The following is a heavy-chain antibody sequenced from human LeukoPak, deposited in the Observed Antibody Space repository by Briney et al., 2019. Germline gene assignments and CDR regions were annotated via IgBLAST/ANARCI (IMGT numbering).Heavy chain of an antibody. CDR2: IYHSGST. J-gene: IGHJ4*02. Sequence: TSETLSLTCAVYGGSFSGYYWSWIRQPPGKGLEWIGEIYHSGSTNYNPSLKSRVTISVDKSKNQFSLKLSSVTAADTAVYYCARDHCSGGSCSTDYWGQGTLVTVSS. CDR1: GGSFSGYY. V-gene: IGHV4-34*01. D-gene: IGHD2-15*01. CDR3: ARDHCSGGSCSTDY.